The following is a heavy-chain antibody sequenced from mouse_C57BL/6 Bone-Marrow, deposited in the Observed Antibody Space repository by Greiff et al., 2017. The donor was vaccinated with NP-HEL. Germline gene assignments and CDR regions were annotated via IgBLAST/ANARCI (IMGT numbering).Heavy chain of an antibody. CDR3: ARDYGNSPWFAY. D-gene: IGHD2-1*01. Sequence: EVQLQQSGPELVKPGASVKISCKASGYTFTDYYMNWVKQSHGKSLEWIGDINPNNGGTSYNQKFKGKATLTVDKSSSTAYMELRSLTSEDSAVYYCARDYGNSPWFAYWGQGTLVTVSA. J-gene: IGHJ3*01. V-gene: IGHV1-26*01. CDR1: GYTFTDYY. CDR2: INPNNGGT.